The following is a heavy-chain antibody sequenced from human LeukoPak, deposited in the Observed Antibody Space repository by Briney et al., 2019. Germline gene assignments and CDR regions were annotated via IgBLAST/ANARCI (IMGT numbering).Heavy chain of an antibody. Sequence: ASVKVSCKASGYTFTSYGISWVRQAPGQGLEWMGGIIPIFGTANYAQKFQGRVTITTDESTSTAYMELSSLRSEDTAVYYCARVYGSGSYASYYFDYWGQGTLVTVSS. CDR2: IIPIFGTA. CDR3: ARVYGSGSYASYYFDY. V-gene: IGHV1-69*05. J-gene: IGHJ4*02. CDR1: GYTFTSYG. D-gene: IGHD3-10*01.